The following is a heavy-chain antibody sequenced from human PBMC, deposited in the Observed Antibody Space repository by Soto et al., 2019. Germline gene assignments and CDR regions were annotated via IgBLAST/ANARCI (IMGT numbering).Heavy chain of an antibody. V-gene: IGHV4-34*01. D-gene: IGHD1-1*01. CDR1: GGSFSGYY. J-gene: IGHJ6*03. CDR2: INHSGST. CDR3: AREVWNYYYYYYMDV. Sequence: QVQLQQWGAGLLKPSETLSLTCAVYGGSFSGYYWSWIRQPPGKGLEWIGEINHSGSTNYNPSLKSRVTISVDTSKNQVSLQLSSVTAADTAVYYCAREVWNYYYYYYMDVWGKGNTVTVSS.